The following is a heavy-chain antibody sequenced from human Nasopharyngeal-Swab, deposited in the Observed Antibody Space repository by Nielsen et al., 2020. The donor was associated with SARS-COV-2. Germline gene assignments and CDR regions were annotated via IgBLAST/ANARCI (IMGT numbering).Heavy chain of an antibody. V-gene: IGHV1-8*01. J-gene: IGHJ6*03. Sequence: ASVKVSCKASGYTFTSYDIGWVRQATGQGLEWMGWMNPNSGNTGYAQKFQGRVTMTRNTSISTAYMELSSLRSEDTAVYYCARAERGRIVVVITSFYYYYMDVWGKGTTVTVSS. D-gene: IGHD3-22*01. CDR1: GYTFTSYD. CDR2: MNPNSGNT. CDR3: ARAERGRIVVVITSFYYYYMDV.